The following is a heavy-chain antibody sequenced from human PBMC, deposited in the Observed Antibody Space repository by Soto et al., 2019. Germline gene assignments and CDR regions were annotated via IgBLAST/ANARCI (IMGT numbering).Heavy chain of an antibody. V-gene: IGHV3-30*18. CDR1: GFTFSSYG. J-gene: IGHJ6*03. CDR2: ISSDESDK. CDR3: AKWVSFHRNFYYYMDV. Sequence: QLVESGGGVVQPGRSLRLSCAASGFTFSSYGMHWVRQAPGKGLEWVAVISSDESDKYYADSVRGRFTISRDNSKNTLYLQMNSLRAEDTGMYYCAKWVSFHRNFYYYMDVWGKGTTVTVSS.